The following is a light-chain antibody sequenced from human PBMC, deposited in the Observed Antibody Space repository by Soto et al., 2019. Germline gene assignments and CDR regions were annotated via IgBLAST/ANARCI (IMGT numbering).Light chain of an antibody. V-gene: IGLV3-21*02. CDR2: DDR. CDR1: NIGSKG. CDR3: QVWDSSSDHPV. J-gene: IGLJ2*01. Sequence: SYELTQPPSVSVAPGQTARITCGGTNIGSKGVHWYQQRPGQVPVLVVYDDRDRPSGIPERFSGSSSGDTATLTITRVEAGDEADYSCQVWDSSSDHPVFGGGTKVTVL.